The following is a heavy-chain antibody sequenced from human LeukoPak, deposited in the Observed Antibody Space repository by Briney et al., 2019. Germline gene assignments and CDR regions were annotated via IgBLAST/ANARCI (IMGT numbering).Heavy chain of an antibody. CDR1: GFTFDDYA. J-gene: IGHJ4*02. CDR3: AKDMAIGYSYGYGGAFDY. V-gene: IGHV3-43*02. D-gene: IGHD5-18*01. Sequence: GGSLRLSCAASGFTFDDYAMHWVRQAPGKGLEWVSLISGDGGSTYYADSVKGRFTISRDNSKNSLYLQMNSLRTEDTALYYCAKDMAIGYSYGYGGAFDYWGQGTLVTVSS. CDR2: ISGDGGST.